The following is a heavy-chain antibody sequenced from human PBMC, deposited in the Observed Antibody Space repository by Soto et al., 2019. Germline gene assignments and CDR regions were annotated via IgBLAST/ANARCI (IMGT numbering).Heavy chain of an antibody. D-gene: IGHD2-15*01. Sequence: QVQLVQSGAEVKKPGSSVKVSCKASGGTFSSYAISWVRQAPGQGLEWMGGIIPIFGTANYAQKFQGRVTITADKSTSTAYMELSSLRSVDTAVYYCARDLRGYCSGGSCYSDPGYWGQGTLVTVSS. CDR1: GGTFSSYA. V-gene: IGHV1-69*06. CDR3: ARDLRGYCSGGSCYSDPGY. J-gene: IGHJ4*02. CDR2: IIPIFGTA.